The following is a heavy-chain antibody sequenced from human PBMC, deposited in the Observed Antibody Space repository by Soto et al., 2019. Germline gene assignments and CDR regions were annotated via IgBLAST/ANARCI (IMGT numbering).Heavy chain of an antibody. CDR3: AKDLGGHLFPREYDSSPTAPVYFDY. D-gene: IGHD6-6*01. V-gene: IGHV3-23*01. CDR2: ISGRGGST. Sequence: EVQLLESGGGLVQPRGSLRLSCAASGFTFSSYAVSWVRQAPGKGLEWVSVISGRGGSTWYADSVKGRFTISRDNSKNTLYLQMNSLRAEDTAVYYCAKDLGGHLFPREYDSSPTAPVYFDYWGQGTLVTVSS. J-gene: IGHJ4*02. CDR1: GFTFSSYA.